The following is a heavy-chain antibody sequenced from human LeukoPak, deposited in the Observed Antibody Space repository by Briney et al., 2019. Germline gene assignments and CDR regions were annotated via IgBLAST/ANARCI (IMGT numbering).Heavy chain of an antibody. CDR3: ARHGSRGTSGLYRIDH. J-gene: IGHJ4*02. Sequence: SETLSLTCTVSGGSISSGDYYWSWIRQPPGKGLEWIGYIYHSGSTYYNPSLKSRVTISVDRSKNQFSLKMSSVTASDPAVYYCARHGSRGTSGLYRIDHWGQGTLVTVSS. V-gene: IGHV4-30-2*01. D-gene: IGHD6-19*01. CDR1: GGSISSGDYY. CDR2: IYHSGST.